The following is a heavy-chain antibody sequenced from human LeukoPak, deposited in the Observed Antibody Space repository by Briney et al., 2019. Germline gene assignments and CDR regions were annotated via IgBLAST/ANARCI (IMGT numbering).Heavy chain of an antibody. Sequence: PGGSLRLSCAASGFTFSDYYMSWIRQAPGKGLEWVSYISSSGSTIYYADSVKGRFTISRDNAKNSLYLQMNSLRAEDTAVYYCARDNCDSSGYYPRDDYWGQGTLVTVSS. CDR2: ISSSGSTI. V-gene: IGHV3-11*01. CDR1: GFTFSDYY. J-gene: IGHJ4*02. D-gene: IGHD3-22*01. CDR3: ARDNCDSSGYYPRDDY.